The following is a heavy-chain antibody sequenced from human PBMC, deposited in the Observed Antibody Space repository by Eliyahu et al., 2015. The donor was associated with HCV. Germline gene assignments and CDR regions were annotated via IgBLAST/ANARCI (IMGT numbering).Heavy chain of an antibody. CDR1: GGSFSGYY. Sequence: QVQLQQWGAGLLKPSETLSLTCAVYGGSFSGYYWSWIRQPPGKGLEWIGEINHSGRTNYNPSLKSRVTISVDTSKNQFSLKLSSVTAADTAVYYCARVPYGDPSNFQHWGQGTLVTVSS. CDR3: ARVPYGDPSNFQH. J-gene: IGHJ1*01. CDR2: INHSGRT. V-gene: IGHV4-34*01. D-gene: IGHD4-17*01.